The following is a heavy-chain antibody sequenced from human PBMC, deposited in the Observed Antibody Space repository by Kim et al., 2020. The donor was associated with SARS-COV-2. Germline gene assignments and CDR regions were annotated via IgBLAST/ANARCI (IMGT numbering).Heavy chain of an antibody. D-gene: IGHD3-16*01. Sequence: GGSLRLSCAASKFTFGDYYMTWIPQAPGGGLEWLSYISNNGTTISYADSVRGRFTISRDNAKKSMYLQMNSLGPEDTAVYYCARSVGASTNVYYYGMDLWGQGTTVTVSS. CDR1: KFTFGDYY. V-gene: IGHV3-11*01. CDR3: ARSVGASTNVYYYGMDL. J-gene: IGHJ6*02. CDR2: ISNNGTTI.